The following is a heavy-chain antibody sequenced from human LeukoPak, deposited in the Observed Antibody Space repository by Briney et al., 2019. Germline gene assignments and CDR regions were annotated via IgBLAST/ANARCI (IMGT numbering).Heavy chain of an antibody. J-gene: IGHJ4*02. CDR2: ISSTSGDV. D-gene: IGHD2-15*01. CDR3: AQKGGTDH. Sequence: GGSLGLSCVASGFSFSRFGMNWVRQAPGKALEWISHISSTSGDVYYADSVKGRFTISRDNAKNSLYLQMNSLRVEDTAIYYCAQKGGTDHWGQGTLVTVSS. CDR1: GFSFSRFG. V-gene: IGHV3-48*01.